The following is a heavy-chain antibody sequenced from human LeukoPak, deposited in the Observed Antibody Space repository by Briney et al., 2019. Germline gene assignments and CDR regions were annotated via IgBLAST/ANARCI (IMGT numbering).Heavy chain of an antibody. CDR3: ARASSYSFDP. CDR1: GFTFSSYA. CDR2: IYAGGST. Sequence: PGVSLRLSCAASGFTFSSYAMNWVRQAPGKGLEWVSIIYAGGSTYYADSMKGRFTISRDNSRNTLYLQMNTLRAEDTAVYYCARASSYSFDPWGQGTLVTVSS. J-gene: IGHJ5*02. V-gene: IGHV3-53*01. D-gene: IGHD2-21*01.